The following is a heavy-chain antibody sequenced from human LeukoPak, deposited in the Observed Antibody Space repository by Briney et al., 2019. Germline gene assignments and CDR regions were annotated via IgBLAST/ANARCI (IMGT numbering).Heavy chain of an antibody. V-gene: IGHV1-18*01. CDR3: ARDPIVVVVAATGKFDY. Sequence: APVKVSCKASGYTFTSYGISWVRQAPGQGLEWMGWISAYNGNTNYAQKLQGRVTMTTDTSTSTAYMELRSLRSDDTAVYYCARDPIVVVVAATGKFDYWGQGTLVTVSS. J-gene: IGHJ4*02. D-gene: IGHD2-15*01. CDR1: GYTFTSYG. CDR2: ISAYNGNT.